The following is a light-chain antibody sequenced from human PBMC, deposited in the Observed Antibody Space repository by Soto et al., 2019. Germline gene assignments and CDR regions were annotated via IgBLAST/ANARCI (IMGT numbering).Light chain of an antibody. CDR2: DAS. V-gene: IGKV3D-20*02. CDR3: QQRSNWPPLT. Sequence: ETVLTQSPGTLSLSPGERATLSCRAGQSVSSSSLAWYQQKPGQAPRLLIYDASSRATGIPDRFSGSGSGTDFTLTISRLEPEDFAVYYCQQRSNWPPLTFGGGTKVDIK. J-gene: IGKJ4*01. CDR1: QSVSSSS.